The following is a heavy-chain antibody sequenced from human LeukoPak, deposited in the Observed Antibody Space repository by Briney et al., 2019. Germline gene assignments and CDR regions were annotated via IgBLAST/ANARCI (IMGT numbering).Heavy chain of an antibody. Sequence: PSGTLSLTCAVSGGSISSSNWWSWVRQPPGKGLEWIGEIYHSGSTNYNPSLKSRVTISVDKSKNQFSLKLSSVTAADTAVYYCARGQSRVITKKRHWFDPWGQGTLVTVSS. V-gene: IGHV4-4*02. D-gene: IGHD3-10*01. CDR2: IYHSGST. J-gene: IGHJ5*02. CDR3: ARGQSRVITKKRHWFDP. CDR1: GGSISSSNW.